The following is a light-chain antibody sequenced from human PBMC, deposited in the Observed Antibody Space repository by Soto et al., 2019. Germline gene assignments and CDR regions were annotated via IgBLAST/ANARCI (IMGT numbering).Light chain of an antibody. CDR1: SSDVGGYNY. CDR2: EVS. V-gene: IGLV2-14*01. J-gene: IGLJ1*01. Sequence: QSVLTQSASVSGSPGQSITISCTGTSSDVGGYNYVSWYQQHPGKAPKLMIYEVSNRPSGVSNRFSGSKSGNTASLTISGLQAEDEADYYCSSYTSGSTKVFGTGTKLTVL. CDR3: SSYTSGSTKV.